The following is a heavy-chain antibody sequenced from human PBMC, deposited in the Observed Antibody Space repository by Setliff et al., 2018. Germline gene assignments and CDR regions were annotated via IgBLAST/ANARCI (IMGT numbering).Heavy chain of an antibody. J-gene: IGHJ6*03. CDR2: IIPIFGTT. D-gene: IGHD6-6*01. CDR3: AREGVDSRSSTDYRYYMDV. CDR1: GGTFKNYG. V-gene: IGHV1-69*05. Sequence: AASVKVSCKASGGTFKNYGISWVRQAPGQGLEWMGGIIPIFGTTNYAQKFQGRATIITDESTSTAYMELSSLRSEDTAVYYCAREGVDSRSSTDYRYYMDVWCKGTTVTVSS.